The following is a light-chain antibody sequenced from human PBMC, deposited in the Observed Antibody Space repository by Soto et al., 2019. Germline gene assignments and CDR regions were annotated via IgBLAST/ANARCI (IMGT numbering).Light chain of an antibody. J-gene: IGLJ2*01. CDR2: KDS. V-gene: IGLV3-25*03. Sequence: SYELTQPPSVSVSPGQTARITCSGAALPKQYAYWYRQKPGQAPVLVIFKDSERASGIPERFSGSNSGTTATLTISGVQAEDEADYHCQSADSSSSWIFGGGTKLTVL. CDR3: QSADSSSSWI. CDR1: ALPKQY.